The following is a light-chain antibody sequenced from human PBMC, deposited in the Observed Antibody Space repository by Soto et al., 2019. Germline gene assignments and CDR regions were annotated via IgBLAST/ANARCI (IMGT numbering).Light chain of an antibody. V-gene: IGKV1-27*01. J-gene: IGKJ1*01. CDR1: QDIGNF. CDR3: QQSYSTPQT. Sequence: DIQMTQSPSTLSASVGDRVTITCRASQDIGNFLAWYQQKPGKVPKLLIYAASTLQSGVPSRFSGSGSGTDFTLTISGLQSEDVATYYCQQSYSTPQTFGQGTKVDIK. CDR2: AAS.